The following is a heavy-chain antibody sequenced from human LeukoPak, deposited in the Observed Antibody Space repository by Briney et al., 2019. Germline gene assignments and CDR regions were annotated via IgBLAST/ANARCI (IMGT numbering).Heavy chain of an antibody. Sequence: SETLSLTCAVSGGSISSSKWWSWVRQPPGKGLEWVGEIYHSGSTNYNPSLKSRVTISVDKSKNQFSLKLSSVTAADTAVYYCARCSGYETNDAFDIWGQGTMVTVSS. V-gene: IGHV4-4*02. J-gene: IGHJ3*02. CDR1: GGSISSSKW. CDR3: ARCSGYETNDAFDI. D-gene: IGHD5-12*01. CDR2: IYHSGST.